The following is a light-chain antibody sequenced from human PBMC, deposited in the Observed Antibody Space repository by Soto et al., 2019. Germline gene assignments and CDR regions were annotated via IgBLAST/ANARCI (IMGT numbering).Light chain of an antibody. Sequence: ELVLTHSPATLTLSPGERATLSCRASQFLSSYLAWYQQKPGQPPRLLIYDTSNRAAGIPARFSGSRSGTDFTLTISSLEPEDFEVYYCQQYNNWPITFGQGTRLEI. J-gene: IGKJ5*01. V-gene: IGKV3-11*01. CDR1: QFLSSY. CDR2: DTS. CDR3: QQYNNWPIT.